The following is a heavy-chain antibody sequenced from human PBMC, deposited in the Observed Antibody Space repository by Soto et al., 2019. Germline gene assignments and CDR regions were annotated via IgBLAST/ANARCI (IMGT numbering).Heavy chain of an antibody. CDR2: ISGSGGST. D-gene: IGHD4-17*01. Sequence: SGGSLRLSCAASGFTFSSYAMSWVRQAPGKGLEWVSAISGSGGSTYYADSVKGRFTISRDNSKNTLYLQMNSLRAEDTAVYYCAKGSFVDYVGGYDYWGQGTLVTVSS. V-gene: IGHV3-23*01. CDR3: AKGSFVDYVGGYDY. CDR1: GFTFSSYA. J-gene: IGHJ4*02.